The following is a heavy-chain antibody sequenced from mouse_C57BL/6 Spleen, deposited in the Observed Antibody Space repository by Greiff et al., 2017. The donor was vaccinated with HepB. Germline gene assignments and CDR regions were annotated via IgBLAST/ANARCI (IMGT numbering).Heavy chain of an antibody. J-gene: IGHJ3*01. CDR3: ARREIYDGYSFAY. V-gene: IGHV1-53*01. Sequence: VQLQQPGTELVKPGASVKLSCRASGYTFTSYWMHWVKQRPGQGLEWIGNINPSNGGTNYNEKFKSKATLTVDKSSSTAYMQLSSLTSEDSAVYYCARREIYDGYSFAYWGQGTLVTVSA. CDR2: INPSNGGT. D-gene: IGHD2-3*01. CDR1: GYTFTSYW.